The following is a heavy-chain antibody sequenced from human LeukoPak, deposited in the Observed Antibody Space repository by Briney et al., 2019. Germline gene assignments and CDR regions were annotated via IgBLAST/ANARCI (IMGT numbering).Heavy chain of an antibody. D-gene: IGHD4-11*01. V-gene: IGHV4-59*12. CDR1: AGSINNYY. CDR2: IYYSGST. Sequence: SETLSLTCSFSAGSINNYYWTWVRQPPGKGLEWIGYIYYSGSTYYNPSLKSRVTISVDTSKNQFSLKLSSVTAADTAVYYCARTYSNYEEIEYNWFDPWGQGTLVTVSS. J-gene: IGHJ5*02. CDR3: ARTYSNYEEIEYNWFDP.